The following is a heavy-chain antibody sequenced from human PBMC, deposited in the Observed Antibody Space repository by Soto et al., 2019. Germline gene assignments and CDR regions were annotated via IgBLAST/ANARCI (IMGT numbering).Heavy chain of an antibody. CDR2: IYPGDSDT. Sequence: GESLKISCKGYGYSFTTYWIGWVRQTPGKGLEWMGIIYPGDSDTRYSPSFQGQVTMSADKSTNTAYLQWSSLKASDTAIYYCTRQLYCSSSSCYRAIDYWGQGTLVTVSS. V-gene: IGHV5-51*01. CDR1: GYSFTTYW. CDR3: TRQLYCSSSSCYRAIDY. J-gene: IGHJ4*02. D-gene: IGHD2-2*01.